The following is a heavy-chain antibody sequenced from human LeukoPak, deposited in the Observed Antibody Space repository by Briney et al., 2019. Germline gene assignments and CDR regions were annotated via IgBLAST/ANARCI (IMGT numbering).Heavy chain of an antibody. CDR2: INPSGGST. Sequence: ASVKVSCKASGYTFTSYYMHWVRQAPGQGLEWMGMINPSGGSTSYAQKFQGRVTMTRDMSTSTDYMELSSLRSEDTAVYYCARDNSVEDTAWWFDPWGQGTLVTVSS. CDR3: ARDNSVEDTAWWFDP. CDR1: GYTFTSYY. V-gene: IGHV1-46*01. J-gene: IGHJ5*02. D-gene: IGHD4-23*01.